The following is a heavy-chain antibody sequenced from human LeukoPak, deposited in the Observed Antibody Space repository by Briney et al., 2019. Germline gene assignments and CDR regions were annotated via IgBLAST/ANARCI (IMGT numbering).Heavy chain of an antibody. Sequence: GGSLRLSCAASGFTFSSYGMHWVRQAPGKGLEWVSAISGSGGSTYYADSVKGRFTISRDNAKSSLYLQMNSLRAEDTAVYYCARGGGITMVRGVLRSYYYMDVWGKGTTVTVSS. J-gene: IGHJ6*03. V-gene: IGHV3-21*01. CDR3: ARGGGITMVRGVLRSYYYMDV. D-gene: IGHD3-10*01. CDR1: GFTFSSYG. CDR2: ISGSGGST.